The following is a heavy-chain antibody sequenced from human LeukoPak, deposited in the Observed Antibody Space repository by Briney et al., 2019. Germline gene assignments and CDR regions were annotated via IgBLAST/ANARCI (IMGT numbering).Heavy chain of an antibody. D-gene: IGHD5-18*01. CDR2: ISWNSGSI. CDR3: ARPRGGYSYAYDAFDI. Sequence: PGGSLRLSCAVSGFTYSSYDMHWVRQATGRGLEWVSGISWNSGSIGYADSVKGRFTISRDNAKNSLFLQMHSLRAEDTAFYYCARPRGGYSYAYDAFDIWGQGTMVTVSS. J-gene: IGHJ3*02. V-gene: IGHV3-9*01. CDR1: GFTYSSYD.